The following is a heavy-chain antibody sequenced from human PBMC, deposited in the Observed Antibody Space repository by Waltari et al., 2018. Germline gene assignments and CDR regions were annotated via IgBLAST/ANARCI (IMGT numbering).Heavy chain of an antibody. CDR1: GFTFSSYA. CDR2: ISGSGGST. Sequence: EVQLVESGGGLVQPGGSLRLSCAASGFTFSSYAMSWVRQAPGKGLEWVSAISGSGGSTFYAYSVKGRFTISRDNSINTLFLQMNILISDDMSLYYCAKVCRPIAYCVFDCYLYSFDFCGLGTIVSFSS. J-gene: IGHJ3*01. D-gene: IGHD2-21*01. CDR3: AKVCRPIAYCVFDCYLYSFDF. V-gene: IGHV3-23*04.